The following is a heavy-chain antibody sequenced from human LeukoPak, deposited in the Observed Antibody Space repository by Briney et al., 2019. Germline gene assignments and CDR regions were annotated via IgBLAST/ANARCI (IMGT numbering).Heavy chain of an antibody. CDR1: GGSISSYC. D-gene: IGHD4-23*01. V-gene: IGHV4-59*01. J-gene: IGHJ3*02. Sequence: PSETLSLTCTVSGGSISSYCWSWIRQPPGKGLEWIGYIYYSGSTNCNPSVKSRVAMSVDTSKKQFSLKLSSLTAADTAVYYCARGGTAVIAPYAFDIWGQGTMVTVSS. CDR3: ARGGTAVIAPYAFDI. CDR2: IYYSGST.